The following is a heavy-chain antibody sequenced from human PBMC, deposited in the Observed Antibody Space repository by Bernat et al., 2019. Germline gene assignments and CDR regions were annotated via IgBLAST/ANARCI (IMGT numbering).Heavy chain of an antibody. D-gene: IGHD2-15*01. CDR1: EFTFSSYS. V-gene: IGHV3-21*01. J-gene: IGHJ6*03. CDR3: ARERYCSGGSCPYYYYYMGV. Sequence: EVQLVESGGGLVKPGGSLRLSCAASEFTFSSYSMNWVRQAPGKGLEWVSSISNNSSYIYYADSVKGRFTISRDNAKNSLYLQMNSLRDEDTAVYYCARERYCSGGSCPYYYYYMGVWGKGTTVTVSS. CDR2: ISNNSSYI.